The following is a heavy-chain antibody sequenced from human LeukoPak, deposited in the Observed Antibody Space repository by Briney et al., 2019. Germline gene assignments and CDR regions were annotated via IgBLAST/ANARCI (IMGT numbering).Heavy chain of an antibody. V-gene: IGHV3-66*01. CDR1: GFTVSSNY. D-gene: IGHD3-3*01. J-gene: IGHJ4*02. CDR3: ARDRNTDFWSGYYTNYFDY. CDR2: IYSGGST. Sequence: GGSLRLSCAASGFTVSSNYMSWVRQAPGKGLEWVSVIYSGGSTYYADSVKGRFTISRDNSKNTLYLQMNSLRAEDTAVYYCARDRNTDFWSGYYTNYFDYWGQGTLVTVSS.